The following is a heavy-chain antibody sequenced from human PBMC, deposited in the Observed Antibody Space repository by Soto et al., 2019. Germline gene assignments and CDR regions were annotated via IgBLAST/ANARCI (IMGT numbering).Heavy chain of an antibody. CDR1: GFTVSSNH. V-gene: IGHV3-53*01. J-gene: IGHJ4*02. CDR2: IDSGGRT. Sequence: GGSLRLSCAVSGFTVSSNHMSWVRQAPGKGLEWVSIIDSGGRTYYADSVKGRFTISRDTSKSTLFLQMNSLRVEDSAVYYCAADAKRIPFDYWGQGTLVTVSS. CDR3: AADAKRIPFDY.